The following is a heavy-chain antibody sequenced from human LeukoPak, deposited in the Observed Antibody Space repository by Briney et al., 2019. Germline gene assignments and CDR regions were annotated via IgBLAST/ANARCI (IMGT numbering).Heavy chain of an antibody. Sequence: PSQTLSLTCTVSGGSISSGSYHWSWIRQPAGKGLEWIGRIYTSGSTNYNPSLKSRVTISVDTSKNQFSLKLSSVTAADTAVYYCARGTASSSSPLYYFDYWGQGTLVTVSS. CDR3: ARGTASSSSPLYYFDY. CDR1: GGSISSGSYH. J-gene: IGHJ4*02. V-gene: IGHV4-61*02. D-gene: IGHD6-6*01. CDR2: IYTSGST.